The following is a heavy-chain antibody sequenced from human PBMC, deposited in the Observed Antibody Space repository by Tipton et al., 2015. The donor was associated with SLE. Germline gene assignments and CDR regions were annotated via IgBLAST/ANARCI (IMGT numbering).Heavy chain of an antibody. D-gene: IGHD1-14*01. Sequence: QSGAEVKKPGSSVKVSCKASGGTFSGYAISWVRQAPGQGLEWMGGIIPILGIANYAQKFQGRVTITTDESPSTAYMERSSLRSEDTAVYYCARQGNRNVDDAFDIWGQGTMVTVSS. J-gene: IGHJ3*02. V-gene: IGHV1-69*05. CDR2: IIPILGIA. CDR1: GGTFSGYA. CDR3: ARQGNRNVDDAFDI.